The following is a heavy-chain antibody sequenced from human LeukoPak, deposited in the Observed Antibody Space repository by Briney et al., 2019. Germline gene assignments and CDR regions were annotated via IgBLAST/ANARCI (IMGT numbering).Heavy chain of an antibody. CDR3: ASYCSSTSCYLGY. J-gene: IGHJ4*02. CDR2: IYYSGST. V-gene: IGHV4-39*01. Sequence: PSETLSLTCTVSGGSISSSSYYWGWIRQPPGKGLERIRSIYYSGSTYYNPSLKSRVTISVDTSKNQFSLKLSSVTAADTAVYYCASYCSSTSCYLGYWGQGTLVTVSS. D-gene: IGHD2-2*01. CDR1: GGSISSSSYY.